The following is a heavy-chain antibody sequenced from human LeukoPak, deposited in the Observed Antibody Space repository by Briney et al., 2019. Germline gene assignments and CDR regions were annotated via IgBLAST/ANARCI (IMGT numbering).Heavy chain of an antibody. J-gene: IGHJ5*02. V-gene: IGHV3-74*01. Sequence: PGGSLRLSCAASGFTFSLYWMHWVRQAPGKGLVWVSRLNEGGSTADYAGSVKGRFTISRQDAKGKGSLEMRSLRVAHTATHFCVRERGYYRVLAKKEQENLDPWGRGTLLSVSS. D-gene: IGHD5/OR15-5a*01. CDR2: LNEGGSTA. CDR1: GFTFSLYW. CDR3: VRERGYYRVLAKKEQENLDP.